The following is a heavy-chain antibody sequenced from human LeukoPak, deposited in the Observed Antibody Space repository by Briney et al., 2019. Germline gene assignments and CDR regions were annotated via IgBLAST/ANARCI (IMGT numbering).Heavy chain of an antibody. CDR1: GGSISSYY. Sequence: SETLSLTCTVSGGSISSYYWSWIRQPAGKGLEWIGRIYTSGGTNYNPSLKSRVTISVDKSKNQFSLKLSSVTAADTAVYYCAREKTSSGVVYNWFDPWGQGTLVTVSS. V-gene: IGHV4-4*07. CDR3: AREKTSSGVVYNWFDP. D-gene: IGHD3-3*01. J-gene: IGHJ5*02. CDR2: IYTSGGT.